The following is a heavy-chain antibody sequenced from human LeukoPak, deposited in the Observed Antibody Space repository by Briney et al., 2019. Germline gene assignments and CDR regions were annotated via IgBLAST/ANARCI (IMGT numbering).Heavy chain of an antibody. Sequence: GRSLRLSCAASGFIFSSYGMHWVRQAPGKGLEWVAVIWFDGSKKYYADSVKGRITISRDDSKDTLYLQMNSLRAEDTAVYYCARDGCGGDCYLADYWGQGTLVTVSS. J-gene: IGHJ4*02. D-gene: IGHD2-21*02. CDR2: IWFDGSKK. V-gene: IGHV3-33*01. CDR3: ARDGCGGDCYLADY. CDR1: GFIFSSYG.